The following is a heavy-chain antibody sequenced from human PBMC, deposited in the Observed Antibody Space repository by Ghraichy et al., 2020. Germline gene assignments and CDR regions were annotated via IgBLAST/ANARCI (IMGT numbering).Heavy chain of an antibody. CDR3: ARDTRTARFDP. V-gene: IGHV4-59*01. CDR1: GGSISSYY. D-gene: IGHD2-2*01. CDR2: IYYSGST. Sequence: SETLSLTCTVSGGSISSYYWSWIRQPPGKGLEWIGYIYYSGSTNYNPSLKSRVTISVDTSKNQFSLKLSSVTAADTAVYYCARDTRTARFDPWGQGTLVTVSS. J-gene: IGHJ5*02.